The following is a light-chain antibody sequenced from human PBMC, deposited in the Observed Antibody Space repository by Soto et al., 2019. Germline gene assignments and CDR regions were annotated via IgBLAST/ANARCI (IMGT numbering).Light chain of an antibody. CDR2: RAS. J-gene: IGKJ5*01. V-gene: IGKV3-15*01. CDR3: QQYNNWPPFT. Sequence: EIVMTQSPATLSVSHGERATLSCRASQSVSSNLAWYQQKPGQAPRLIIYRASTRATGIPARFSGSGSGTEFTVTISSLQSEDFAVYYCQQYNNWPPFTFGQGTRLEIK. CDR1: QSVSSN.